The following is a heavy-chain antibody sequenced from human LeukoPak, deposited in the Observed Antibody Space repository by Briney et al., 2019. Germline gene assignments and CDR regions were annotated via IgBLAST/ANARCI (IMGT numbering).Heavy chain of an antibody. Sequence: GGSLRLSCAASGFTFSSYGMHWVRQAPGKGLEWVAFIRYDGSNKYYADSVKGRFTISRDNSKNTLYLQMNSLRAEDTAVYYCAKVQGYCSNTSCPYYYYYGMDVWGQGTPVTVSS. CDR1: GFTFSSYG. CDR2: IRYDGSNK. D-gene: IGHD2-2*01. J-gene: IGHJ6*02. CDR3: AKVQGYCSNTSCPYYYYYGMDV. V-gene: IGHV3-30*02.